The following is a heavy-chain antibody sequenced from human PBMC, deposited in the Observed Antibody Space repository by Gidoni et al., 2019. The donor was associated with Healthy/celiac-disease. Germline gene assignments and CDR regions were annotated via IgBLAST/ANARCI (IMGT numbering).Heavy chain of an antibody. V-gene: IGHV3-23*01. CDR1: GFAFRSYA. J-gene: IGHJ6*03. Sequence: EVQLLESGGGLVQPGGYLRLSCAGSGFAFRSYAMSWVRQAPGKGLEWVSAISGSGGSTYYADSVKGRFTISRDNSKNTLYLQMNSLRAEDTAVYYCAKDSGYCSSTSCFYYYYYMDVWGKGTTVTVSS. D-gene: IGHD2-2*01. CDR3: AKDSGYCSSTSCFYYYYYMDV. CDR2: ISGSGGST.